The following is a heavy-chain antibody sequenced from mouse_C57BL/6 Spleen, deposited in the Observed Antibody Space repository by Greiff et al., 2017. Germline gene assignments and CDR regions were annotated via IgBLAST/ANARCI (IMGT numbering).Heavy chain of an antibody. CDR2: ISYDGSN. Sequence: VQLQQSGPGLVKPSQSLSLTCSVTGYSITSGYYWNWIRQFPGNKLEWMGYISYDGSNNYNPSLKNRISITRDTSKNQFFLKLNSVTTEDTATYYCARGPRDFDYWGQGTTLTVSS. CDR3: ARGPRDFDY. J-gene: IGHJ2*01. V-gene: IGHV3-6*01. CDR1: GYSITSGYY.